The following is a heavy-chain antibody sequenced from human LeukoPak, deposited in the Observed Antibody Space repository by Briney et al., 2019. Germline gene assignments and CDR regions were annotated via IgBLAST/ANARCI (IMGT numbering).Heavy chain of an antibody. CDR2: IYYSGST. V-gene: IGHV4-59*08. J-gene: IGHJ4*02. CDR3: ARRMEAHYDILTGYSGNYFDY. Sequence: SETLSLTCTVSGGPISSYYWSWIRQPPGKGLEWIGYIYYSGSTNYNPSLQTRVTISVDTSKNQFSLKLSSVTAADTAVYYCARRMEAHYDILTGYSGNYFDYWGQGTLVTVSS. CDR1: GGPISSYY. D-gene: IGHD3-9*01.